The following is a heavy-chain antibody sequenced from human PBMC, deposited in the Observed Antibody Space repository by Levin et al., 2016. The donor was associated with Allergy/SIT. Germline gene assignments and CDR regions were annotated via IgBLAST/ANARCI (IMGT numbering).Heavy chain of an antibody. J-gene: IGHJ5*02. CDR2: IYYSGST. Sequence: SETLSLTCTVSGGSISSYYWSWIRQPPGKGLEWIGYIYYSGSTNYNPSLKSRVTISVDTSKNQFSLKLSSVTAADTAVYYCAREHMWWFDPWGQGTLVTVSS. V-gene: IGHV4-59*01. D-gene: IGHD2-21*01. CDR1: GGSISSYY. CDR3: AREHMWWFDP.